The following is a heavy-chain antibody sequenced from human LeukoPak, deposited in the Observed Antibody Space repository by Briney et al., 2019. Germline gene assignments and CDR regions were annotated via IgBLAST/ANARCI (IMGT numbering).Heavy chain of an antibody. CDR2: IDPSDSYT. CDR1: GYSFTSYW. CDR3: ARFDTVMDYPVDY. D-gene: IGHD5-18*01. Sequence: TGESLKISCKGSGYSFTSYWISWVRQMPGKGLEWMGRIDPSDSYTNYSPSFQGHVTISADKSISTAYLQWSSLKASDTAMYYCARFDTVMDYPVDYWGQGTLVTVSS. V-gene: IGHV5-10-1*01. J-gene: IGHJ4*02.